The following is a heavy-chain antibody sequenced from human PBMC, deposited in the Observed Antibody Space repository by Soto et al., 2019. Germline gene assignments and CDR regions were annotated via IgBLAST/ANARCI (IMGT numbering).Heavy chain of an antibody. V-gene: IGHV1-69*04. J-gene: IGHJ5*02. D-gene: IGHD3-10*01. CDR2: IIPILGIA. Sequence: SVKVSCKASGYTFASYGISWVRQAPGQGLEWMGRIIPILGIANYAQKFQGRVTITADKSTSTAYMELSSLRSEDTTVYYCARSLHHHLITMVRGESFPFDPWGQGTLVTVSS. CDR3: ARSLHHHLITMVRGESFPFDP. CDR1: GYTFASYG.